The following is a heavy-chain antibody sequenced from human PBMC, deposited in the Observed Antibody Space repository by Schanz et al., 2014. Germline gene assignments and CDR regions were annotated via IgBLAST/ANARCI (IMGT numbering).Heavy chain of an antibody. CDR2: ISYDGSSK. CDR3: ARGSITMVRGGDVAAVDT. D-gene: IGHD3-10*01. V-gene: IGHV3-33*01. J-gene: IGHJ3*02. Sequence: QVQLVESGGGVVQPGRSLRLSCAASGFTFRSYGMHWVRQAPGKGLEWVALISYDGSSKNHADSVQGRFTISRDNSKNALYLQMDSLRADDTAVYYCARGSITMVRGGDVAAVDTWGQGTMVTVSS. CDR1: GFTFRSYG.